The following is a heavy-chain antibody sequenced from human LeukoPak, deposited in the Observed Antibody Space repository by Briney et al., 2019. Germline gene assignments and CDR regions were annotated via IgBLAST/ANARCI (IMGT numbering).Heavy chain of an antibody. J-gene: IGHJ4*02. Sequence: SETLSLTCTVSAGSISSYYWIWIRQPPGKGLEWIGYIYYTGGTNYIPSLKSRVTISLDTSKSQFSLKLNSVAAADTAVYYCARGATPYYYFDYWGQGTLVTVSS. V-gene: IGHV4-59*01. CDR1: AGSISSYY. CDR2: IYYTGGT. D-gene: IGHD1-26*01. CDR3: ARGATPYYYFDY.